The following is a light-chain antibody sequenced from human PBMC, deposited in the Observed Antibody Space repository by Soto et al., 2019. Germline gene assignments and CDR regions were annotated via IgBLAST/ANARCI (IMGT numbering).Light chain of an antibody. J-gene: IGKJ1*01. Sequence: DIQMTQSPSTLSASVGDRVTITCRASQTINSWLAWYQQKPGKAPRLLIYDASSLESGVPSRFSGSGSGTEFTLTISSLQPDDFATYYCQQYSSYWTFGHGTKVEIK. CDR3: QQYSSYWT. CDR2: DAS. CDR1: QTINSW. V-gene: IGKV1-5*01.